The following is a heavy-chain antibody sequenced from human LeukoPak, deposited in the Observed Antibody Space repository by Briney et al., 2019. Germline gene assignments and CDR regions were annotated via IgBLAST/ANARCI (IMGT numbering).Heavy chain of an antibody. CDR1: GGSIGSYY. V-gene: IGHV4-59*08. Sequence: SETLSLTCTVSGGSIGSYYWSWIRQPPGKGLEWIGYIYYSGSTNYNPSLKSRVTISVDTSKNQFSLKLSSVTAADTAVYYCARSGGYSYGYGFDYWGQGTLVTVSS. J-gene: IGHJ4*02. CDR3: ARSGGYSYGYGFDY. CDR2: IYYSGST. D-gene: IGHD5-18*01.